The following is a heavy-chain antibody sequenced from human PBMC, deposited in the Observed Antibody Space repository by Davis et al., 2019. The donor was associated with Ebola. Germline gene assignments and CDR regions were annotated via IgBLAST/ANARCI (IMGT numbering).Heavy chain of an antibody. J-gene: IGHJ4*02. V-gene: IGHV1-2*06. CDR3: ARDGGAYFQFG. CDR1: GYRFTTYG. D-gene: IGHD3-3*01. Sequence: ASVKVSCKASGYRFTTYGIHWVRQAPGQGLEWVGRVNPRTGATNYAQKFQGRIIMTRDTSINTAYMVLSSLKPDDTAVYYCARDGGAYFQFGGAPGTLITVSS. CDR2: VNPRTGAT.